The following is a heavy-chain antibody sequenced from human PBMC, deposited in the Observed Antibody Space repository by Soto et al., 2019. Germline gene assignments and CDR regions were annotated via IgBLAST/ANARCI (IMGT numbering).Heavy chain of an antibody. Sequence: EVQLVESGGGLLQPGGSLTLSCTASGFTFSNYWMHWVRQAPGKGLVWVSRTKSDGSGTTYTDSVKGRVTITRGNAYNTLYLQMSNLRDEDTAVYYCARGGFDYGPGRMDVWGKGITVIVSS. CDR1: GFTFSNYW. J-gene: IGHJ6*04. D-gene: IGHD3-10*01. V-gene: IGHV3-74*01. CDR2: TKSDGSGT. CDR3: ARGGFDYGPGRMDV.